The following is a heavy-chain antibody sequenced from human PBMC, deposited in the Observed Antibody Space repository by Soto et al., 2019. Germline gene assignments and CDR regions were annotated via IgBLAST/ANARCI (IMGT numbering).Heavy chain of an antibody. J-gene: IGHJ4*02. D-gene: IGHD3-16*01. Sequence: DVPLLESGGGLVQPGGSLRLSCAPSGVTFSGFLMDWVRQAPGKGLEWVPEINPRGDGTNYAGSVKGRFTVSRDNSRNSLYLQLSSLRVDDTAVYYCAKRLWAVGGHVHDWGQGTPVTVSS. V-gene: IGHV3-23*01. CDR2: INPRGDGT. CDR1: GVTFSGFL. CDR3: AKRLWAVGGHVHD.